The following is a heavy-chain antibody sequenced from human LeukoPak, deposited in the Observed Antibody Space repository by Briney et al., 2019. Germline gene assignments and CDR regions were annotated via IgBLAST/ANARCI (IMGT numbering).Heavy chain of an antibody. CDR2: ISSRGGST. Sequence: GWALRLSCAATGLTFSSYAMHSVRQAPGKGLEYVSAISSRGGSTYYANSVKGRFTISRDNSKNTLYLQMGSLRAEDMAVYYCARASAGWGADDYWGQGTLVTVSS. D-gene: IGHD1-26*01. CDR1: GLTFSSYA. V-gene: IGHV3-64*01. J-gene: IGHJ4*02. CDR3: ARASAGWGADDY.